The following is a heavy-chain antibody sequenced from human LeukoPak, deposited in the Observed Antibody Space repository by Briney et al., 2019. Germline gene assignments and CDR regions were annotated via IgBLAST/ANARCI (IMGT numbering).Heavy chain of an antibody. Sequence: PSETLSLTCAVYGGSFSGYYWSWIRQPPGKGLEWIGEINHSGSTNYNPSLKSRVTISVDTSKNQFSLKLSSVTAAATAVYYCARGRPPRQQLASVGYYYYGMDVWGKGTTVTVSS. D-gene: IGHD6-13*01. CDR3: ARGRPPRQQLASVGYYYYGMDV. J-gene: IGHJ6*04. CDR1: GGSFSGYY. CDR2: INHSGST. V-gene: IGHV4-34*01.